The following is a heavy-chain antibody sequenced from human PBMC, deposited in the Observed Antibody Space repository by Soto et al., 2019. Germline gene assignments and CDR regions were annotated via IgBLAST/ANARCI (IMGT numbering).Heavy chain of an antibody. D-gene: IGHD3-10*01. J-gene: IGHJ5*02. V-gene: IGHV1-69*12. Sequence: QVQLVPSGAEVKKPGSSVKVSCKASGGTFSSYAISWVRQAPGQGLEWMGGIIPIFGTANYAQKFQGRVTITADESTSTAYMELSSLRSEDMAVYYCARQYGSGSYYNGDWFDPWGQGTLVTVSS. CDR3: ARQYGSGSYYNGDWFDP. CDR1: GGTFSSYA. CDR2: IIPIFGTA.